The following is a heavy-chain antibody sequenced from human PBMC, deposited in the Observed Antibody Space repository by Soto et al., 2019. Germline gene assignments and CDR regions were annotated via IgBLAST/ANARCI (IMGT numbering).Heavy chain of an antibody. D-gene: IGHD2-2*02. CDR3: ARVEDVVVPAAIRTGHYYYGMDV. V-gene: IGHV1-69*13. Sequence: SVKVSCKASVDIFSSYAISWVRQAPGQGLEWMGGIIPIFGTANYAQKFQGRVTITADESTSTAYMELSSLRSEDTAVYYCARVEDVVVPAAIRTGHYYYGMDVWGQGTTVTVSS. J-gene: IGHJ6*02. CDR1: VDIFSSYA. CDR2: IIPIFGTA.